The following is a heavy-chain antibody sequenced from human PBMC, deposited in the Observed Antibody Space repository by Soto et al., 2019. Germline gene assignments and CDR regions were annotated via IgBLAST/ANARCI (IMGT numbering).Heavy chain of an antibody. CDR1: GGSISSYY. CDR3: ARGRGIMITLGGVTNWFAP. J-gene: IGHJ5*02. V-gene: IGHV4-4*07. Sequence: PSETLSLTCTVSGGSISSYYWSWIRQPAGKGLEWIGRIYTSASTNYNPSLKSRVTMSVDTSKNQFSLKLSSVTAADTAVYYCARGRGIMITLGGVTNWFAPWGQGTLVTVSS. CDR2: IYTSAST. D-gene: IGHD3-16*01.